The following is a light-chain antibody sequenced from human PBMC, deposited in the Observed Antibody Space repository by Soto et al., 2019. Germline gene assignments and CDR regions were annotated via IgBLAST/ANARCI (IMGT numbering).Light chain of an antibody. CDR1: QSMNSW. V-gene: IGKV1-5*01. CDR3: LRYNAFSQT. J-gene: IGKJ1*01. Sequence: DIKLTQSPSTLSASVGTRVTITCRACQSMNSWLGWYQQKPGEAPKVLIYDASSLESGVPSRFSGSGSGTEFTLTVGSLQPEDFATYYCLRYNAFSQTFGQGTKVDIK. CDR2: DAS.